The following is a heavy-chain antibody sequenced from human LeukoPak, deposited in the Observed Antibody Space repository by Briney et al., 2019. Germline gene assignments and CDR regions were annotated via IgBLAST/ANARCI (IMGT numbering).Heavy chain of an antibody. V-gene: IGHV5-51*01. CDR3: ASTTTVTTGFSASLYY. J-gene: IGHJ4*02. CDR1: GYSFTSYW. CDR2: IYPGDSDT. Sequence: GESLKISCKGSGYSFTSYWIGWVRQMPGKGLEWMGIIYPGDSDTRYSPSFQGQVTISADRSISTAYLQWSSLKASDTAMYYCASTTTVTTGFSASLYYWGQGTLVTVSS. D-gene: IGHD4-17*01.